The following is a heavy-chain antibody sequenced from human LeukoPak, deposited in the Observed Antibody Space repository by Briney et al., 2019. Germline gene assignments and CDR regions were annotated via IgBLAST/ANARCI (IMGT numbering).Heavy chain of an antibody. Sequence: SETLSLTCTVSGGSISSYYWSWIRQPAGKGLEWIGRIYTSGSTNYNPSLKSRVTVSVDTSKNQFSLKLSSVTAADTAVYYCARDRGYYYGSGSEFDYWGQGTLVTVSS. J-gene: IGHJ4*02. D-gene: IGHD3-10*01. CDR3: ARDRGYYYGSGSEFDY. V-gene: IGHV4-4*07. CDR2: IYTSGST. CDR1: GGSISSYY.